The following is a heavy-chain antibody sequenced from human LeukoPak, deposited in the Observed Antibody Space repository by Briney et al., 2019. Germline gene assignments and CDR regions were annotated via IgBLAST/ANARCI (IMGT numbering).Heavy chain of an antibody. Sequence: GGSLRLSCAASGFPFSSYSMNWVRQAPGKGLEWVSYISNSASTIYYADSVTGRFTISRDNAKNSLYLQMNSLRDEDTAVYYCARDPVATSRSDYWGQGTLVTVSS. V-gene: IGHV3-48*02. D-gene: IGHD5-12*01. CDR2: ISNSASTI. J-gene: IGHJ4*02. CDR1: GFPFSSYS. CDR3: ARDPVATSRSDY.